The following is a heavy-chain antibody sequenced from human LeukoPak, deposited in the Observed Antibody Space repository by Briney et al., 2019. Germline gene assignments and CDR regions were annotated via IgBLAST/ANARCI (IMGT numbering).Heavy chain of an antibody. CDR3: ARHETLYSSSPKFDN. CDR1: GGSISSTNSH. D-gene: IGHD6-6*01. J-gene: IGHJ4*02. Sequence: SETLSLTCSVSGGSISSTNSHWGWIRQPPGKGLEWIGSIYLRGNTYYNPSLKSRITISVDTSKNQFSLKLSFVTAADTAVYYCARHETLYSSSPKFDNWGQGTLVTVSS. CDR2: IYLRGNT. V-gene: IGHV4-39*01.